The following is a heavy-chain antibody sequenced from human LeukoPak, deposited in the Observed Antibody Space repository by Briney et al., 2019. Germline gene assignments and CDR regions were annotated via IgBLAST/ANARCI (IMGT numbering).Heavy chain of an antibody. J-gene: IGHJ6*03. CDR3: AREVVEVAAHYYYYMDV. D-gene: IGHD6-19*01. CDR1: VDSFSVNY. V-gene: IGHV1-2*02. CDR2: INPNSGGT. Sequence: ASVKVSCKASVDSFSVNYMQSGRQAPGQGLEWMGWINPNSGGTNYAQKFQGRVTMTRDTSISTAYMELSRLNYHAEGRDYGAREVVEVAAHYYYYMDVWGKGTTVTVSS.